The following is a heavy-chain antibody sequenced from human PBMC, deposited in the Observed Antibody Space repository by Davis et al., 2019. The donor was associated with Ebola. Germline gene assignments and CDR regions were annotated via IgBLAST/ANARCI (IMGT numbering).Heavy chain of an antibody. D-gene: IGHD5-18*01. Sequence: HSQTLSLTCAIFGDSVSSGGWNWIRQSPSRGLEWLGRTYYSSKWYNDYAVSVKSRITINPDTSKNQFSLQLNSVTPEDTALYYCARGWLRGGLDVWGEGTTVTVSS. CDR2: TYYSSKWYN. V-gene: IGHV6-1*01. J-gene: IGHJ6*04. CDR3: ARGWLRGGLDV. CDR1: GDSVSSGG.